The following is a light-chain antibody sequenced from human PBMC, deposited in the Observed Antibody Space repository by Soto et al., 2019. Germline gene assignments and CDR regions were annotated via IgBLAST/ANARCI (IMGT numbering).Light chain of an antibody. CDR1: SSDVGGYNY. CDR2: AVS. CDR3: CSYTVSGTYV. V-gene: IGLV2-14*01. J-gene: IGLJ1*01. Sequence: QSALTQPGSVSGSPGHSITIYCTGTSSDVGGYNYVSWYQQHPGKAPKLMIYAVSNRPSGVSNRFSGSKSGNTATLTISGLQAEDEADYYCCSYTVSGTYVFGTGTKVTV.